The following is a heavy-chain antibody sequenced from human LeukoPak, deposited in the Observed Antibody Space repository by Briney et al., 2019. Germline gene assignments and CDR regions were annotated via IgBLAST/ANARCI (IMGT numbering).Heavy chain of an antibody. CDR3: ARARAELRYFDWLLPHQPPHFDY. J-gene: IGHJ4*02. Sequence: RASETLSLTCAVYGGSFSGYYWSWIRQPPGKGLEWIGEINHSGSTNYNPSPKSRVTISVDTSKNQFSLKLSSVTAADTAVYYCARARAELRYFDWLLPHQPPHFDYWGQGTLVTVSS. V-gene: IGHV4-34*01. CDR2: INHSGST. CDR1: GGSFSGYY. D-gene: IGHD3-9*01.